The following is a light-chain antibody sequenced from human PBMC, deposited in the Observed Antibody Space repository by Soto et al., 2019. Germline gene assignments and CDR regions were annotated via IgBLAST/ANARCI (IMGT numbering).Light chain of an antibody. V-gene: IGKV2-28*01. Sequence: DILISQSRLSLPVTPGWPASISCRSGQSLLHSNGYNYLDWYLQKPGQSPQLLIYLGSNRASGVPDRFSGSESGTDFTLKISGVKIYQVRVNYGGQRPESGTYAQGTKVDIK. CDR3: GQRPESGT. J-gene: IGKJ1*01. CDR1: QSLLHSNGYNY. CDR2: LGS.